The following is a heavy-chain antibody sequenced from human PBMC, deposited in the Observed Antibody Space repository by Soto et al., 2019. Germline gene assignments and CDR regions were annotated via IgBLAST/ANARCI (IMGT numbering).Heavy chain of an antibody. J-gene: IGHJ4*02. CDR2: IDPGDSSA. V-gene: IGHV5-10-1*01. Sequence: PGESLKISCHGSGYTFFSFWIVWVRQVPGKGLEWVGRIDPGDSSATYSPTFQGHVTISADRSTRSAYLQWRSLRASGTAIYFCARRYCSRADCYSDSWGQGSLVTVSS. D-gene: IGHD2-2*01. CDR1: GYTFFSFW. CDR3: ARRYCSRADCYSDS.